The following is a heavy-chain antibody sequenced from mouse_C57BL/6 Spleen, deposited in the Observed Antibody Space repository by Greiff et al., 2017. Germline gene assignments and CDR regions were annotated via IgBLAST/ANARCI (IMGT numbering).Heavy chain of an antibody. D-gene: IGHD2-1*01. CDR1: GYTFTSYW. CDR2: IDPSDSYT. J-gene: IGHJ1*03. CDR3: ARTPLYGNYRYFDV. V-gene: IGHV1-50*01. Sequence: QVQLQQPGAELVKPGASVKLSCKASGYTFTSYWMQWVKQRPGQGLEWIGEIDPSDSYTNYNQKFKGKATLTVDTSSSTAYMQLSSLTSEDSAVYYCARTPLYGNYRYFDVWGTGTTVTVSS.